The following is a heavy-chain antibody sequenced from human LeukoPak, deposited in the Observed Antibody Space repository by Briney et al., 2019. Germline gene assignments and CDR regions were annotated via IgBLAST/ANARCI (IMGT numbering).Heavy chain of an antibody. CDR3: ARHLNYYYYYYMDV. J-gene: IGHJ6*03. V-gene: IGHV4-39*01. CDR1: GGSISSGGYY. CDR2: IYHSGST. Sequence: SETLSLTCTVSGGSISSGGYYWSWIRQPPGKGLEWIGSIYHSGSTFYNPSLKSRVTISVDPSKNQFSLKLNSVIVADTAVYYCARHLNYYYYYYMDVWGTGTTVTVSS.